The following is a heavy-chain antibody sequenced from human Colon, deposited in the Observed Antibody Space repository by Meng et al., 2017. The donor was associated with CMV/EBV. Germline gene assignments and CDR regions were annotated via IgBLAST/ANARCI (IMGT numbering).Heavy chain of an antibody. V-gene: IGHV3-74*01. J-gene: IGHJ6*02. Sequence: GGSLRLSCSASGFTFTSYWMHWVRQAPGRGLVWVSRIATDGGSTVHADSMRGRFTISRDSAKSTVFLQMNSLRAEDTAVYYCARGGFASGLDVWGQGTTVTVSS. CDR1: GFTFTSYW. CDR2: IATDGGST. CDR3: ARGGFASGLDV. D-gene: IGHD3-10*01.